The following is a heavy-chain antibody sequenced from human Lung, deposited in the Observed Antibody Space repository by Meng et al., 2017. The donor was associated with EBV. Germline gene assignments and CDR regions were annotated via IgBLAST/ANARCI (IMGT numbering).Heavy chain of an antibody. CDR2: IYHSGST. CDR1: GASISSSNW. V-gene: IGHV4-4*02. J-gene: IGHJ4*02. D-gene: IGHD6-19*01. Sequence: QGQLEESGPGLGTPSGTPSLTCAFSGASISSSNWWSWVRQPPGKGLEWIGEIYHSGSTNYNPSLKSRVTISVDKSKNQFSLNLSPVTAADTAVYYCARVGQWLPIDYWGQGALVTVSS. CDR3: ARVGQWLPIDY.